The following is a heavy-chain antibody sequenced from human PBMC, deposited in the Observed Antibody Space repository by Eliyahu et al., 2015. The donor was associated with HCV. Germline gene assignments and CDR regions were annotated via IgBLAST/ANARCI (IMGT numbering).Heavy chain of an antibody. J-gene: IGHJ5*02. CDR1: GFSLSTAGVA. V-gene: IGHV2-5*02. D-gene: IGHD3-10*01. CDR3: AHRKSSDWFDP. CDR2: IYWDDDK. Sequence: QITLKESGPTLVKPTQTLTLTCTFSGFSLSTAGVAVGWIRQSPGKALEWLALIYWDDDKRYSPSLKSRLTITKDTSKNQVVLSLTNMDPVDTSTYYCAHRKSSDWFDPWGQGVLVTVSS.